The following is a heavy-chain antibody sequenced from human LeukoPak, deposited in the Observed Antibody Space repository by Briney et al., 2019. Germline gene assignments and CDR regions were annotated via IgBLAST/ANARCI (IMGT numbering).Heavy chain of an antibody. Sequence: GGSLRLSCAVSGFTFRAYGMPWVRQAPGKGLEWVAVISYDGSYQAYADSVKGRFTVSRDSSKNTLYLQLNSLRPEDTGLYYCARERRRDGYNYKDYWGQGTQVSVSS. CDR2: ISYDGSYQ. D-gene: IGHD5-24*01. CDR1: GFTFRAYG. V-gene: IGHV3-30*04. CDR3: ARERRRDGYNYKDY. J-gene: IGHJ4*02.